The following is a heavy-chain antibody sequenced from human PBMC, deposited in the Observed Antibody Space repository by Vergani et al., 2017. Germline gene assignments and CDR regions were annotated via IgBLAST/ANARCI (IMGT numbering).Heavy chain of an antibody. CDR2: IYYSGST. CDR1: GGSISSYY. J-gene: IGHJ3*02. D-gene: IGHD5-24*01. Sequence: QVQLQESGPGLVKPSETLSLTCTVSGGSISSYYWSWIRQPPGKGLEWVGYIYYSGSTNYNPSLKSRVSIAVDTSKNQFSLKLSSVTAADTAMYYWARMARVARDAVDIWGQGTMVTVSS. V-gene: IGHV4-59*01. CDR3: ARMARVARDAVDI.